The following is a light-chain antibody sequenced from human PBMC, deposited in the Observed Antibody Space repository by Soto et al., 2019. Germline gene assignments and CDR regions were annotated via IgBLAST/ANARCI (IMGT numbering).Light chain of an antibody. CDR2: GAS. V-gene: IGKV3-20*01. Sequence: EIVLTQSPGTLSLSPGERATLSCRASQSISSTYLAWYQQKPGQAPRLLIYGASSRAAGIPDRFSGSGSGTDFTLTISRLEPEAVAVYYCQQYCSSLFTFGPGTKVDIK. CDR1: QSISSTY. J-gene: IGKJ3*01. CDR3: QQYCSSLFT.